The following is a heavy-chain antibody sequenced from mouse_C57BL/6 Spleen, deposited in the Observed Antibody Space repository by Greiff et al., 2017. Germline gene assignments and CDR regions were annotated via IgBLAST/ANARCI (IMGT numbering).Heavy chain of an antibody. J-gene: IGHJ2*01. V-gene: IGHV5-16*01. CDR1: GFTFSDYY. CDR3: ARGRTGRDGGYYFDY. Sequence: EVKVVESEGGLVQPGSSMKLSCTASGFTFSDYYMAWVRQVPEKGLEWVANINYDGSSTYYLDSLKSRFIISRDNAKNILYLQMSSLKSEDTATYYCARGRTGRDGGYYFDYWGQGTTLTVSS. CDR2: INYDGSST.